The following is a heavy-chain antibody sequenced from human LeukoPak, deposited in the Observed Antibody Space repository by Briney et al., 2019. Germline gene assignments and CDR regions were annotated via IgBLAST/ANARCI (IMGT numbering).Heavy chain of an antibody. CDR3: AKADSGTYYGLGDYFDY. J-gene: IGHJ4*02. CDR2: IRQDGAEK. Sequence: GESLRLSCATSGFTFSNYWMNWVRQAPGKGLEWVASIRQDGAEKYYVDSVKGRFTISRDNGKNSLTLLMNSLGAEDTAVYYCAKADSGTYYGLGDYFDYWGQGTLVTVSS. D-gene: IGHD1-26*01. V-gene: IGHV3-7*01. CDR1: GFTFSNYW.